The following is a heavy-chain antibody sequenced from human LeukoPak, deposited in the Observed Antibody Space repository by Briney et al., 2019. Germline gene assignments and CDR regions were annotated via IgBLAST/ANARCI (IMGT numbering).Heavy chain of an antibody. J-gene: IGHJ4*02. Sequence: GGSLRLSCAASGFTFSSYAMHWVRQAPGKGLEWVAVISYDGSNKYYADSVKGRFTISRDNSKNTLYLQMNSLRAEDTAVYYCARDKSITFGGVIGDIDYWGQGTLVTVSS. D-gene: IGHD3-16*02. CDR1: GFTFSSYA. CDR2: ISYDGSNK. V-gene: IGHV3-30-3*01. CDR3: ARDKSITFGGVIGDIDY.